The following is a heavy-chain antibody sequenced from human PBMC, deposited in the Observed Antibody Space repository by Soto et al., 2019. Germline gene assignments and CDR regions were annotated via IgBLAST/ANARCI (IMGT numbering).Heavy chain of an antibody. Sequence: GASVKVSCKASGYIFTSYYIHWVRQAPGQGLEWMGWINPFDGSRMFAQSFQGRVTMTRDTSTSTVYMELSSLRSEDTAVYYCARDRMPMDVWGQGTTVTVSS. J-gene: IGHJ6*02. V-gene: IGHV1-46*01. CDR3: ARDRMPMDV. CDR1: GYIFTSYY. CDR2: INPFDGSR. D-gene: IGHD2-2*01.